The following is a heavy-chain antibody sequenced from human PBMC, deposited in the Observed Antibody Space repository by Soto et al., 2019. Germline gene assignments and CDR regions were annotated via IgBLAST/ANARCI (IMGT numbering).Heavy chain of an antibody. CDR1: GGSISSGGYS. CDR2: IYHSGST. V-gene: IGHV4-30-2*01. Sequence: SETLSLTCAVSGGSISSGGYSWSWIRQPPGKGLECIGYIYHSGSTYYNPSLKSRVTISVDRSKNQFSLKLSSVTAADTAVYYCARVPGPWGQGTLVTVSS. CDR3: ARVPGP. J-gene: IGHJ5*02.